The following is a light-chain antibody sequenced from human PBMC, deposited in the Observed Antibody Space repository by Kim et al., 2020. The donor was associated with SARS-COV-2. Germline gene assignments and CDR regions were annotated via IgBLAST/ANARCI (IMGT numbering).Light chain of an antibody. CDR1: QSVTSSY. CDR3: QHYGSSPLS. CDR2: GVS. Sequence: SPGERAALSCRASQSVTSSYLAWYQHKPGQAPRLLISGVSRRAAGIPDRFSGSGSGTDFTLTISRLEPEDFVVYYCQHYGSSPLSFGGGTKVDIK. J-gene: IGKJ4*01. V-gene: IGKV3-20*01.